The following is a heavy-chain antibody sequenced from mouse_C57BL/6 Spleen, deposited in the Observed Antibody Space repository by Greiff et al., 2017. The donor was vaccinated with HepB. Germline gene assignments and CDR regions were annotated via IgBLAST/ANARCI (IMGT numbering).Heavy chain of an antibody. Sequence: VQLQQSGAELVRPGTSVKMSCKASGYTFTNYWIGWAKQRPGHGLEWIGDIYPGGGYTNYNEKFKGKATLTADKSSSTAYIQFSSLTSEDSAIYYCARRRGYSNYDYYAMDYWGQGTSVTVSS. D-gene: IGHD2-5*01. CDR1: GYTFTNYW. CDR3: ARRRGYSNYDYYAMDY. CDR2: IYPGGGYT. V-gene: IGHV1-63*01. J-gene: IGHJ4*01.